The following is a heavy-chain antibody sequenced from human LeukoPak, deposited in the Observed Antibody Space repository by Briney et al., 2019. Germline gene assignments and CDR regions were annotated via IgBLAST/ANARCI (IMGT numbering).Heavy chain of an antibody. V-gene: IGHV3-30*09. CDR2: ISSDGNSK. CDR1: GFTFTKYW. CDR3: VSPTADYPFLYYFDS. Sequence: PGGSLRLSCAASGFTFTKYWMTWVRQAPGKGLEWVAVISSDGNSKNFALSVKGRFAISRDNSKNTLFLQMNNLRSEDTALYYCVSPTADYPFLYYFDSWGQGTLVTVSS. J-gene: IGHJ4*02. D-gene: IGHD5-12*01.